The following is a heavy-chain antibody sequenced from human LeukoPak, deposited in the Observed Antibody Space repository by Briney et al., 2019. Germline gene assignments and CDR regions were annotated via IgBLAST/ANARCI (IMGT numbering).Heavy chain of an antibody. V-gene: IGHV3-21*01. CDR2: ISSSSSYI. CDR1: GFTFSSYS. D-gene: IGHD2-2*01. CDR3: ARSCSSTSCLDY. Sequence: GGSLRLSCAASGFTFSSYSMNWVRQAPGKGLEWVSSISSSSSYIYYADSVKGRFTISRDSAKNSLYLQMNSLRAEDTAVYYCARSCSSTSCLDYWGQGTLVTVSS. J-gene: IGHJ4*02.